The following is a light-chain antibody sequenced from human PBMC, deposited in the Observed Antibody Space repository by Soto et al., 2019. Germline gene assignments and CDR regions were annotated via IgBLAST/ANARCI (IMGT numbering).Light chain of an antibody. J-gene: IGLJ3*02. CDR2: EVS. Sequence: QSVLTQPASVSGSPGQSITISCTGTSSDVGGYNYVSWYQQHPGKAPKLMIYEVSNRPSGVSNRFSGSKSANTASLTISGFQAEDEADYYCSSYTSSSTLVFGGGTKLTVL. CDR1: SSDVGGYNY. CDR3: SSYTSSSTLV. V-gene: IGLV2-14*01.